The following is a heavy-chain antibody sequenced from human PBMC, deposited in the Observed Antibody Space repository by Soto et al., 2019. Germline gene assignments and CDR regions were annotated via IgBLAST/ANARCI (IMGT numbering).Heavy chain of an antibody. CDR1: GFTFSNAW. Sequence: EVQLVESGGGLVKPGGSLRLSCAASGFTFSNAWMSWVRQAPGKGLEWVSAISGSGGSTYYADSVKGRFTISRDNSKNTLYLQMNSLRAEDTAVYYCAKVIEFRWYFFDYWGQGTLVTVSS. J-gene: IGHJ4*02. CDR2: ISGSGGST. CDR3: AKVIEFRWYFFDY. V-gene: IGHV3-23*04. D-gene: IGHD2-15*01.